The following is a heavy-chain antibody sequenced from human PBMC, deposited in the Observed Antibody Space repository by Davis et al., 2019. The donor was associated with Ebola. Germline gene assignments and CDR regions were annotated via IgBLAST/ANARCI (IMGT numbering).Heavy chain of an antibody. Sequence: GGSLRLSCAAPGFIFRAYYMSWNRQAPGKGLEWVSYISSSGSTIYYADSVKRRFTISRDNAKNSLYLQMNSLRDEDTALYYCSRGGAVKFDYWGQGTLVTVSS. J-gene: IGHJ4*02. CDR3: SRGGAVKFDY. CDR2: ISSSGSTI. D-gene: IGHD4-17*01. V-gene: IGHV3-11*04. CDR1: GFIFRAYY.